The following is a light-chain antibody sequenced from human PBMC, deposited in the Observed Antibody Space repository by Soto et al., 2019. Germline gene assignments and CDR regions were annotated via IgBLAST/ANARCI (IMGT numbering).Light chain of an antibody. CDR3: QQYDSFWTM. J-gene: IGKJ1*01. CDR2: DAS. CDR1: QTISSW. V-gene: IGKV1-5*01. Sequence: DIQMTQSPSTLSGSVGDRVSITCRASQTISSWLAWYQQKPGKAPKLLIYDASSLESGVPSRFSGSGSGTEFTLTISSLQPDDFATYYCQQYDSFWTMFGQGTKVDIK.